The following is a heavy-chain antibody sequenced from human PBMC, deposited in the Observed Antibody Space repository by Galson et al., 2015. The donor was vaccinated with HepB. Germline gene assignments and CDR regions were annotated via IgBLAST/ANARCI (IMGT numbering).Heavy chain of an antibody. CDR3: ARSRPLERRFDS. V-gene: IGHV3-30-3*01. D-gene: IGHD1-1*01. J-gene: IGHJ4*02. CDR2: ISHNGYHI. CDR1: GFTFSDYA. Sequence: SLRLSCAASGFTFSDYAMHWVRQAPGEGLEWVAAISHNGYHIHYADSVDGRFTISRDNSRNTLYVQMNNLRVEDSCLYYCARSRPLERRFDSWGQGILVTVSS.